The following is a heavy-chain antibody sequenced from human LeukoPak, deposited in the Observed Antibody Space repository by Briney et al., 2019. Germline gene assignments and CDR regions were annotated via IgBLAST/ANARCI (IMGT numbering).Heavy chain of an antibody. D-gene: IGHD3-9*01. V-gene: IGHV1-69*04. CDR2: IIPILGIA. Sequence: SVKVSCKASGGTFSSYAISWVRQAPGQGLEWMGRIIPILGIANYAQKFQGRVTITADKSTSTAYMELSSLRSEDTAVYYCARVLYPTQYYDILTGYYSWGQGTLVTVSS. CDR3: ARVLYPTQYYDILTGYYS. J-gene: IGHJ5*02. CDR1: GGTFSSYA.